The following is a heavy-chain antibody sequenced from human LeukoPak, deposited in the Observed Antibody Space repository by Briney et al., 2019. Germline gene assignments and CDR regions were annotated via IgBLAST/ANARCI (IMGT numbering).Heavy chain of an antibody. CDR3: ASQDPCSSSSGRC. J-gene: IGHJ4*02. Sequence: GGSLRLSCAVSGFTFSSYSMNWVRQAPGKGLEWVSSISSSSSYIYYADSVKGRFTISRDNAKNSLYLQMNSLRAEDTAVYYCASQDPCSSSSGRCWGQGTLVTVSS. CDR1: GFTFSSYS. V-gene: IGHV3-21*01. D-gene: IGHD6-6*01. CDR2: ISSSSSYI.